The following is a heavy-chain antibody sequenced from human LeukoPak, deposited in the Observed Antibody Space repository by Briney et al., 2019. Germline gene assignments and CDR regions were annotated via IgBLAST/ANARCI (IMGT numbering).Heavy chain of an antibody. CDR2: INSDGSST. V-gene: IGHV3-74*01. CDR3: ATPGGKMYYYMDV. J-gene: IGHJ6*03. D-gene: IGHD1-26*01. CDR1: GFTFSNYW. Sequence: GGSLRLSCAASGFTFSNYWMHWVRQAPGKGLVWVSRINSDGSSTSYADSVKGRFTISRDNAKNTLYLQMNSLRAEDTAVYYCATPGGKMYYYMDVWGKGTTVTISS.